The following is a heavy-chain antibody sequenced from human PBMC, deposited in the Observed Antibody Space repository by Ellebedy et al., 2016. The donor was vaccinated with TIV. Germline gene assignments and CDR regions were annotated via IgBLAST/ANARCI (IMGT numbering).Heavy chain of an antibody. V-gene: IGHV3-21*04. J-gene: IGHJ4*02. CDR2: IAETYGYI. CDR1: GFTFSSYS. CDR3: VKHIGRDYGDRMDY. Sequence: GESLKISCAASGFTFSSYSMSWVRQAPGKGLEWVSSIAETYGYIYYADSVKGRFTISRDNSKTTLYLQMNSLRAEDTAIYSCVKHIGRDYGDRMDYWGQGTLVTVSS. D-gene: IGHD4-17*01.